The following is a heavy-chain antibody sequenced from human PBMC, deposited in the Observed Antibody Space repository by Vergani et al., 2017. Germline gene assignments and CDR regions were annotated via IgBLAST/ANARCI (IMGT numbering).Heavy chain of an antibody. CDR1: GFTFSSYE. CDR2: ISSSGSTI. CDR3: ARAEGPRGMDV. Sequence: EVQLVESGGGLVQPGGSLRLSCAASGFTFSSYEMNWVRQAPGKGLEWVLYISSSGSTIYYADSVKGRFTISRDNAKNSLYLQMNSLRAEDTAVYYCARAEGPRGMDVWGQGTTVTVSS. J-gene: IGHJ6*02. V-gene: IGHV3-48*03.